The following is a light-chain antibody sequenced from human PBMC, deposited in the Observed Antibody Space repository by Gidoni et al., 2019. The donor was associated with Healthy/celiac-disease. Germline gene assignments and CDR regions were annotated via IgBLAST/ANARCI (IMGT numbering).Light chain of an antibody. Sequence: DIVMTQSPLSLPVTPGEPASISCRSSPSLLHSNGYNYLHWYLQKPGQSPQLLIYLGSHRGSGVPDRFSGSGSGTDFTLKSSRVEDEDVGVYYCMKALQTPSTFGQGTRLEIK. V-gene: IGKV2-28*01. J-gene: IGKJ5*01. CDR1: PSLLHSNGYNY. CDR3: MKALQTPST. CDR2: LGS.